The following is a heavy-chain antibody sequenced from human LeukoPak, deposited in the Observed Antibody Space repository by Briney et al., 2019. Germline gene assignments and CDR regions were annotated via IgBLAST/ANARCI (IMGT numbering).Heavy chain of an antibody. Sequence: SETLSLTCSVSGGSVSIGTYYWSGIRQPPGKGLEWIGYIWNSGSTKYNPSLKSRVTISVDTSKNQFSLKLSSVTAADTAVYYCAREAAYYNSGSRPIDSWGQGTLATVSS. D-gene: IGHD3-10*01. CDR2: IWNSGST. CDR1: GGSVSIGTYY. CDR3: AREAAYYNSGSRPIDS. V-gene: IGHV4-61*01. J-gene: IGHJ5*01.